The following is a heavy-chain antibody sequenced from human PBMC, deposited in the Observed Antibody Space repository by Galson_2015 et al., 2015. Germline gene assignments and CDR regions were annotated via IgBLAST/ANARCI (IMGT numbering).Heavy chain of an antibody. Sequence: SVKVSCKASTYTFTSYSITWVRQAPGQGLEWMGWLSAYNGNTNYAQNLQGRVTMTTDTSTSTAYMELRSLGSDDTAVYYCARGTPVTSTPPYHYMDVWGKGTTVTVSS. CDR3: ARGTPVTSTPPYHYMDV. V-gene: IGHV1-18*01. CDR1: TYTFTSYS. J-gene: IGHJ6*03. D-gene: IGHD4-17*01. CDR2: LSAYNGNT.